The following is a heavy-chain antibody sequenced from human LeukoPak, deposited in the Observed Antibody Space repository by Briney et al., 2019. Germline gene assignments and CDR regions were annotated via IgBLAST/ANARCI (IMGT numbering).Heavy chain of an antibody. V-gene: IGHV1-8*01. D-gene: IGHD6-6*01. Sequence: VASVKVSCTASGYTFTSYDINWVRQATGQGLEWMGWMNPNSGNTGYAQKFQGRVTMTRNTSISTAYMELSSLRSEDTAVYYCARDGGIAARPEAVDWGQGTLVTVSS. CDR3: ARDGGIAARPEAVD. CDR1: GYTFTSYD. J-gene: IGHJ4*02. CDR2: MNPNSGNT.